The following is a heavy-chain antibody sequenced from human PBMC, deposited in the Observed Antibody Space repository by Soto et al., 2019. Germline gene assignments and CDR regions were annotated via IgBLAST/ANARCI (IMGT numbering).Heavy chain of an antibody. CDR3: ARLHGYCISSSCHGHYAMDV. CDR2: IYYSGTT. J-gene: IGHJ6*02. Sequence: SETLSLTCTVSSASISSTSYTWGWIRQPPGKGLEWIGSIYYSGTTYYNPSLNSRVTVSVDTSKNQFSLKVTSVTAADTAVYYCARLHGYCISSSCHGHYAMDVWGQGTTVT. CDR1: SASISSTSYT. D-gene: IGHD2-2*01. V-gene: IGHV4-39*01.